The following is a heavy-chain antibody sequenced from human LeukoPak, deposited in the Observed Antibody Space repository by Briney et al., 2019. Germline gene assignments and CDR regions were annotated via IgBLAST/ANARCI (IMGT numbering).Heavy chain of an antibody. Sequence: GGSLRLSCAASGFTFSNYAMHWIRQAPGKGLEWVSGISWNSGSIGYADSVKGRFTISRDNAKNSLYLQMNSLRAEDMALYYCAKGSKWELLLTWFDPWGQGTLVTVSS. CDR3: AKGSKWELLLTWFDP. V-gene: IGHV3-9*03. CDR1: GFTFSNYA. J-gene: IGHJ5*02. D-gene: IGHD1-26*01. CDR2: ISWNSGSI.